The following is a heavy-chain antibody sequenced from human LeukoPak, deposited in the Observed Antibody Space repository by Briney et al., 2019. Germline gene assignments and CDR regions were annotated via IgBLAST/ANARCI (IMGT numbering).Heavy chain of an antibody. CDR1: GGSISSGSYY. CDR3: ARRPSGYSYGPWWFDP. D-gene: IGHD5-18*01. J-gene: IGHJ5*02. Sequence: PSETLSLTCTVSGGSISSGSYYWSWIRQPAGKGLEWIGRIYTSGSTNYNPSRKSRVNISVDTSKTQLSLKLSSVTAADTAVYYCARRPSGYSYGPWWFDPWGQGTLVTVSS. V-gene: IGHV4-61*02. CDR2: IYTSGST.